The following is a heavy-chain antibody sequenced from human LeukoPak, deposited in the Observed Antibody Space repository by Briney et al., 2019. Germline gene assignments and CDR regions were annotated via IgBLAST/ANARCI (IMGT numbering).Heavy chain of an antibody. Sequence: SETLSLTCAVYGGSFSGYYWSWIRQPPGKGLEWIGEINHSGSTNYNPSLESRVTISVDTSKNQFSLKLSSVTAADTAVYYCARRRGYSYGPLDYWGQGTLVTVSS. CDR1: GGSFSGYY. CDR2: INHSGST. J-gene: IGHJ4*02. CDR3: ARRRGYSYGPLDY. D-gene: IGHD5-18*01. V-gene: IGHV4-34*01.